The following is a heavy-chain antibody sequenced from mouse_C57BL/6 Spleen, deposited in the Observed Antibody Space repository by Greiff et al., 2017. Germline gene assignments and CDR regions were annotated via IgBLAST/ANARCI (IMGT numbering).Heavy chain of an antibody. V-gene: IGHV3-6*01. CDR2: ISYDGSN. J-gene: IGHJ2*01. Sequence: VQLKESGPGLVKPSQSLSLTCSVTGYSITSGYYWNWIRQFPGNKLEWMGYISYDGSNNYNPSLKNRISITRDTSKNQFFLKLNSVTTADTATYYCARDGGIPYWGQGTTLTVSS. CDR3: ARDGGIPY. CDR1: GYSITSGYY.